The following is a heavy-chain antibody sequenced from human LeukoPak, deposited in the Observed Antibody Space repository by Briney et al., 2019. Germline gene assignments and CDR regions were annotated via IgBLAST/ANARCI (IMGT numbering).Heavy chain of an antibody. CDR2: IKGGGGDP. D-gene: IGHD2-21*02. J-gene: IGHJ4*02. Sequence: GGSLRLSCAASGFTFTTYAMGWVRQAPGEGLEWVSSIKGGGGDPFYADSVRGRFTISRDRSKNTLYLQLNSLRAEDTAVCFCAQGGHDFNPFYYWGQGTLVTVSS. CDR3: AQGGHDFNPFYY. CDR1: GFTFTTYA. V-gene: IGHV3-23*01.